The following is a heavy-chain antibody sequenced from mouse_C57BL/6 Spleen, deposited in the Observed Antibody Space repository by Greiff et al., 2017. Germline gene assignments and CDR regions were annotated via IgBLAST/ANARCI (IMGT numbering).Heavy chain of an antibody. D-gene: IGHD1-1*01. Sequence: EVQRVESGGGLVQPGGSLCLSCAASGFTFTDYYMSWVRQPPGKALEWLGFIRNKANGYTTEYSASVKGRFTISRDTSQSILYLQMNALRAEDSATYSCARWRGSSQGLYAMDYWGQGTSVTVSS. J-gene: IGHJ4*01. V-gene: IGHV7-3*01. CDR1: GFTFTDYY. CDR3: ARWRGSSQGLYAMDY. CDR2: IRNKANGYTT.